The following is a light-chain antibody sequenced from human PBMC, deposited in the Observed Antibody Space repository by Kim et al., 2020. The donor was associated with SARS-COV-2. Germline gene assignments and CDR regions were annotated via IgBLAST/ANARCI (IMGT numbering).Light chain of an antibody. CDR1: QDITDY. CDR3: QQYNSLPYT. J-gene: IGKJ2*01. CDR2: DTS. V-gene: IGKV1-33*01. Sequence: ASVGDRVTITCQASQDITDYLNWYQLKPGKAPKLLVYDTSKLQSGGPSRFSGSGSGTDFSFTITSLQPEDFATYYCQQYNSLPYTFGQGTKLEI.